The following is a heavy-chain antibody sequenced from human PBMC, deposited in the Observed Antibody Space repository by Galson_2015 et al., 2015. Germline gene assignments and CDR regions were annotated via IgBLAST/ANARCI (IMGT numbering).Heavy chain of an antibody. D-gene: IGHD3-3*01. CDR2: IKSKTDGGTT. CDR1: GFTFSNAW. J-gene: IGHJ4*02. V-gene: IGHV3-15*01. CDR3: TTDAGRDYDFWSGYWRVTPRFDY. Sequence: SLRLSCAASGFTFSNAWMSWVRQAPGKGLEWVGRIKSKTDGGTTDYAAPVKGRFTISRDDSKNTLYLQMNSLKTEDTAVYYCTTDAGRDYDFWSGYWRVTPRFDYWGQGTLVTVSS.